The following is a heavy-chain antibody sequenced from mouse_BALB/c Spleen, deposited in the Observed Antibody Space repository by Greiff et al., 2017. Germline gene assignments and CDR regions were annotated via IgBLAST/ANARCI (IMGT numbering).Heavy chain of an antibody. D-gene: IGHD2-14*01. CDR2: IYPGDGDT. J-gene: IGHJ3*01. CDR3: AGEAGTPFAY. CDR1: GYAFSSYW. V-gene: IGHV1-80*01. Sequence: QVQLKQSGAELVRPGSSVKISCKASGYAFSSYWMNWVKQRPGQGLEWIGQIYPGDGDTNYNGKFKGKATLTADKSSSTAYMQLSSLTSEDSAVYFCAGEAGTPFAYWGQGTLVTVSA.